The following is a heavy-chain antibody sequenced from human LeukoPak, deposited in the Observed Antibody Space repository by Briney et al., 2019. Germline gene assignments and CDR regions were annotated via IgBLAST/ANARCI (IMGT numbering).Heavy chain of an antibody. CDR1: VFTFTLFA. CDR2: ISGGGGGT. J-gene: IGHJ4*02. CDR3: AKFYDILTGYFDH. Sequence: PGGSLRLSCAASVFTFTLFAMGGVPQPPGRGWEGVSSISGGGGGTYYAEFVKGRFTISRDNSKNTLYLQMNSLRAEDTAVYYCAKFYDILTGYFDHWGQGTLVTVSS. V-gene: IGHV3-23*01. D-gene: IGHD3-9*01.